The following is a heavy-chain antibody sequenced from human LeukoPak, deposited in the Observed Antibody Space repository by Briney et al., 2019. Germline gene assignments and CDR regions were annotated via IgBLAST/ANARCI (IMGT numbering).Heavy chain of an antibody. CDR1: GFTVSSNY. D-gene: IGHD1/OR15-1a*01. V-gene: IGHV3-66*01. Sequence: PGGSLRLSCAASGFTVSSNYMSWVRQAPGKGLEWVSVIYSGGSTYYADSVKGRFTISRDNSKNTLYLQMNSLRAEDTAVYYCARDLGNWNTERVFDYWGQGTLVTVSP. CDR2: IYSGGST. J-gene: IGHJ4*02. CDR3: ARDLGNWNTERVFDY.